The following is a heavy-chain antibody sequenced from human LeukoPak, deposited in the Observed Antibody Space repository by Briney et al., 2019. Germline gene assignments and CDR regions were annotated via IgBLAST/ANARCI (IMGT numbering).Heavy chain of an antibody. V-gene: IGHV5-51*01. D-gene: IGHD4-17*01. CDR2: ISPGDSDT. CDR1: GYSFTRHW. CDR3: ARSRNDDGDFDLDY. J-gene: IGHJ4*02. Sequence: GESLKISCEGSGYSFTRHWIAWVRQMPGKGLELMGIISPGDSDTRYSPSFQGQVTISADKSIITAYLQWRSLRASDTAIYYCARSRNDDGDFDLDYCGEGTLVTVSS.